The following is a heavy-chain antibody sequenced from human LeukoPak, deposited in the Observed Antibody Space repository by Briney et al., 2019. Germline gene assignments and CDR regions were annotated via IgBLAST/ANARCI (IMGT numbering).Heavy chain of an antibody. J-gene: IGHJ1*01. CDR1: GFTFSSYA. CDR3: AKDRVSTKGAEYFQH. CDR2: ISGSGGST. Sequence: GGSLRLSCAASGFTFSSYAMSWVRQAPGKGLEWVSAISGSGGSTYYADSVKGRFTISRDNSKNTLYLQMNSLRAEDTAVYYCAKDRVSTKGAEYFQHWGQGTLVTVSS. V-gene: IGHV3-23*01.